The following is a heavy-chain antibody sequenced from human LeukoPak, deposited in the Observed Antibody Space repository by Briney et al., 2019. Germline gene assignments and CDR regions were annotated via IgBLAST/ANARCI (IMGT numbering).Heavy chain of an antibody. CDR2: IYYSGST. D-gene: IGHD3-10*01. Sequence: SETLALTCTVSGGSISSYYWSWIRQPPGKGLEWIGYIYYSGSTNYNPSLKSRGTISVDTSKNQFSLKLSSVTAADTAVYYCARVEYYYASGSYFDYWGQGTLVTVSS. CDR3: ARVEYYYASGSYFDY. V-gene: IGHV4-59*01. CDR1: GGSISSYY. J-gene: IGHJ4*02.